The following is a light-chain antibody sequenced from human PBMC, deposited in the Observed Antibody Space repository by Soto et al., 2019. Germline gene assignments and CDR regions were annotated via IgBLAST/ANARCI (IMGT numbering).Light chain of an antibody. V-gene: IGLV2-14*01. CDR1: SSDVGGYNY. CDR3: ASYTSSSAYV. CDR2: EVS. Sequence: QSVLTQPASVSGSPGQSITISCTGTSSDVGGYNYVSWYQQQAGKAPKLIIHEVSNRPSGVSNRFSGSKSGNTASLTISGLPAEDEAYYYCASYTSSSAYVFGIGTKVTVL. J-gene: IGLJ1*01.